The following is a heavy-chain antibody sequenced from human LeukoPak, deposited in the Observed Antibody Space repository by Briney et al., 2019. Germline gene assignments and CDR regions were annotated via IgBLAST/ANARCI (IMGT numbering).Heavy chain of an antibody. CDR3: ARDYVYAFDY. V-gene: IGHV3-48*01. J-gene: IGHJ4*02. CDR2: ISGDGNAK. Sequence: GGSLRLSCAASGFSFSSYSVNWVRQAPGKGLEWVSYISGDGNAKHYTDSVKGRFTISRDNAKNALYLQMNSLRAEDTAVYFCARDYVYAFDYWGQGTLVTVSS. CDR1: GFSFSSYS. D-gene: IGHD2/OR15-2a*01.